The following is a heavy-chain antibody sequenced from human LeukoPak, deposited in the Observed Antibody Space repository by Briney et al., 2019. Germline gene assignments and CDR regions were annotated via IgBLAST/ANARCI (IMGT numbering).Heavy chain of an antibody. D-gene: IGHD2-21*01. J-gene: IGHJ3*02. CDR2: IHHRGST. V-gene: IGHV4-59*01. Sequence: PSETLSLTCTASGGSISSSYWSWIRQSPGKGLDWIGYIHHRGSTNSSPPLKSRVTISVDTPKNQFSLNLNSVNAADTAMYYCVRWQYCGGNCFFSAFDIWGQGKMVTVSS. CDR1: GGSISSSY. CDR3: VRWQYCGGNCFFSAFDI.